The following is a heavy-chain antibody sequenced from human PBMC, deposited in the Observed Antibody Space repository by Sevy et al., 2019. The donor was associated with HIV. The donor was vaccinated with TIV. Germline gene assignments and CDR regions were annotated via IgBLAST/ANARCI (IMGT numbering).Heavy chain of an antibody. J-gene: IGHJ6*02. D-gene: IGHD2-15*01. CDR2: ITTSGRYT. CDR3: AKGYCSGGSCPRDYYYYGMDA. CDR1: GFTFRTYA. V-gene: IGHV3-23*01. Sequence: GGSLRLSCAASGFTFRTYAMNWVRQAPGKGLEWVSSITTSGRYTYSADSVEGRFTIARADSQKTVYLQMNSLRVDEPAVDYGAKGYCSGGSCPRDYYYYGMDAWGQGTTVTVSS.